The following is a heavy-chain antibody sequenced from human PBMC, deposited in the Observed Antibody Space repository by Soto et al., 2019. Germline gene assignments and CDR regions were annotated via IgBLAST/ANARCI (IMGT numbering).Heavy chain of an antibody. J-gene: IGHJ5*02. CDR1: GFTFSSYG. V-gene: IGHV3-33*01. CDR3: AREAAAGTGWFDP. D-gene: IGHD6-13*01. Sequence: QVQLVESGGGVVQPGRSLRLSCAASGFTFSSYGMHWVRQAPGKGLEWVAVIWYDGSNKYYADSVKGRFTISRDNSKNPLYLQRNSLRAEDTAVYYCAREAAAGTGWFDPWGQGTLVTVSS. CDR2: IWYDGSNK.